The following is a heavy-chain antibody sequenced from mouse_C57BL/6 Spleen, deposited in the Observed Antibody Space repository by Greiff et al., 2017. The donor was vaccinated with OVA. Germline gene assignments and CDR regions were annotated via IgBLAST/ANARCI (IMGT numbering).Heavy chain of an antibody. Sequence: VQLQESGPELVKPGASVKISCKASGYAFSSSWMNWVKQRPGKGLEWIGRIYPGDGDTNYNGKFKGKATLTADKSSSTAYMQRSSLTSEDSAVYFCARDWDGFAYWGQGTLVTVSA. CDR1: GYAFSSSW. CDR3: ARDWDGFAY. J-gene: IGHJ3*01. CDR2: IYPGDGDT. V-gene: IGHV1-82*01. D-gene: IGHD4-1*01.